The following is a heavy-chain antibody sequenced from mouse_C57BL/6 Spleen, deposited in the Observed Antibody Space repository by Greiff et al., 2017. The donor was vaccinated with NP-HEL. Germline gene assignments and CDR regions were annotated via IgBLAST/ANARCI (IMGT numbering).Heavy chain of an antibody. V-gene: IGHV1-82*01. CDR3: ARSDSSGYALFAY. CDR1: GYAFSSSW. J-gene: IGHJ3*01. Sequence: QVQLQQSGPELVKPGASVKISCKASGYAFSSSWMNWVKQRPGKGLEWIGRIYPGDGDTNYNGKFKGKATLTADKSSSTAYMQLSSLTSEDSAVYFCARSDSSGYALFAYWGQGTLVTVSA. D-gene: IGHD3-2*02. CDR2: IYPGDGDT.